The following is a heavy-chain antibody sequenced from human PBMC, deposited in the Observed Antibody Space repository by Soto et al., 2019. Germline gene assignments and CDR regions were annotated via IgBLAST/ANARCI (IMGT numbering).Heavy chain of an antibody. CDR1: GGSFSGYY. J-gene: IGHJ5*02. V-gene: IGHV4-34*01. CDR2: INHSGST. D-gene: IGHD2-2*01. CDR3: AVQGLRWDCSSTSCPYNWFDP. Sequence: PSETLSLTCAVYGGSFSGYYWSWIRQPPGKGLEWIGEINHSGSTNYNPSLKSRVTISVDTSKNQFSLKLSSVTAADTAVYYCAVQGLRWDCSSTSCPYNWFDPWGQGTLVTVSS.